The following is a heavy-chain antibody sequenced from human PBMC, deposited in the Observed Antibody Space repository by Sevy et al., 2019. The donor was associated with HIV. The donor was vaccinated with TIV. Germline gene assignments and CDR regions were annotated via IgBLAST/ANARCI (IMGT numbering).Heavy chain of an antibody. Sequence: SETLSLTCTVSGGSLNIYYWSWIRQPPGKGLEWIGYIYYSGRTNYNPSLKRRVTISVDTSKNQFSLKLRSVTAADTAVYYCARVGFNWNDVDYWGQGTLVTVSS. V-gene: IGHV4-59*01. CDR2: IYYSGRT. CDR1: GGSLNIYY. J-gene: IGHJ4*02. CDR3: ARVGFNWNDVDY. D-gene: IGHD1-20*01.